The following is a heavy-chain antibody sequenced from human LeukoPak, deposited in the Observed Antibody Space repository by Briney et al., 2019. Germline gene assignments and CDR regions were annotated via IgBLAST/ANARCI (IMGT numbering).Heavy chain of an antibody. CDR2: MTGTGDRT. J-gene: IGHJ4*02. D-gene: IGHD3-10*01. CDR3: AKDDAWLRFGE. CDR1: GFTFSSYA. Sequence: PGGSLRLSCAASGFTFSSYAMGWVRQAPGKGLEWVSAMTGTGDRTDYADSVKGRFTISRDNSKNTLYLEVISLTAEDTAVYYCAKDDAWLRFGEWSQGTLVTVSS. V-gene: IGHV3-23*01.